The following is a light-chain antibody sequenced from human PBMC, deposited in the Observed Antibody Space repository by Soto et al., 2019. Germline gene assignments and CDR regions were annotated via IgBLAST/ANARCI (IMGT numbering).Light chain of an antibody. CDR3: SSYAGRNILV. CDR1: SSDVGGYDY. CDR2: EGI. V-gene: IGLV2-8*01. Sequence: QSALTQPPSASGSPGQSVTISCTGTSSDVGGYDYVSWYQQHPGKAPKLMIYEGIKRPSGVPDRFSGSKSANTASLTVSGLQAEDEADYFCSSYAGRNILVFGGGTKVTVL. J-gene: IGLJ2*01.